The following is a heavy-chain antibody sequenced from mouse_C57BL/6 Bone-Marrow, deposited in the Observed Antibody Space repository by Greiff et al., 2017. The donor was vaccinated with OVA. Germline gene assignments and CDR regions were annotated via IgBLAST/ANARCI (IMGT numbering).Heavy chain of an antibody. V-gene: IGHV1-50*01. CDR2: IDPSDSYT. D-gene: IGHD4-1*01. J-gene: IGHJ2*01. CDR3: AREGNWDYFDY. Sequence: VQLQQPGAELVKPGASVKLSCKASGYTFTSYWMQWVKQRPGQGLEWIGEIDPSDSYTNYNQKFKGKATLTVDTSSSTAYMQLSSLTSEDSAVYYCAREGNWDYFDYWGQGTTLTVFS. CDR1: GYTFTSYW.